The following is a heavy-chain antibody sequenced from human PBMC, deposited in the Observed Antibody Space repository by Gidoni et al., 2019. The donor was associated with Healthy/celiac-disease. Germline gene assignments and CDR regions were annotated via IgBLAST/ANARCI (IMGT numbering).Heavy chain of an antibody. CDR3: ARGAPPPRGGFMVRGVIITGGMDV. D-gene: IGHD3-10*01. V-gene: IGHV4-34*01. Sequence: QVQLQQWGAGLLKPSETLSLTCAVYGGSFSGYYWSWIRQPPGKGLEWIGEINHSGSTNYNPSLKSRVTISGDTSKNQFSLKLSSVTAADTAVYYCARGAPPPRGGFMVRGVIITGGMDVWGQGTTVTVSS. CDR2: INHSGST. CDR1: GGSFSGYY. J-gene: IGHJ6*02.